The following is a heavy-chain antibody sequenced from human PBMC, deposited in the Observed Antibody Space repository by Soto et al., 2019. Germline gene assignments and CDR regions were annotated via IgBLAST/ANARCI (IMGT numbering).Heavy chain of an antibody. J-gene: IGHJ4*02. Sequence: GGSLRLSCVGSGFTFGTYGMTWVRQAPGKGLEWVSGISGSADVTHYADSVKGRFTISRDNSKNTFYLQMNSLRPEDTAVYYCAKLGYVSRDYWGQGTLVTVSS. CDR1: GFTFGTYG. CDR2: ISGSADVT. D-gene: IGHD5-12*01. V-gene: IGHV3-23*01. CDR3: AKLGYVSRDY.